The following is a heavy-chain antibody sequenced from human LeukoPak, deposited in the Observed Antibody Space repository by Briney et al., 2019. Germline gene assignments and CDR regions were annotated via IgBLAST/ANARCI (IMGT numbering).Heavy chain of an antibody. Sequence: ASVKVSCKASGYTFTGYYMHWVRQAPGQGLEWMGWINPNSGGTNYAQKFQGWVTMTRGTSISTAYMELSRLRSDDTAVYYCALGLMVRNAFDIWGQGTMVTVSS. CDR1: GYTFTGYY. J-gene: IGHJ3*02. CDR3: ALGLMVRNAFDI. V-gene: IGHV1-2*04. CDR2: INPNSGGT. D-gene: IGHD3-10*01.